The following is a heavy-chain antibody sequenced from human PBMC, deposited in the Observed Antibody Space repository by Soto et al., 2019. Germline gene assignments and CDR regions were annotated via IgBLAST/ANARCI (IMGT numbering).Heavy chain of an antibody. V-gene: IGHV2-26*01. Sequence: VSGPTLVNPXETLTLTCTVSGFSLSNARMGVSWIRQPPGKALEWLAHIFSNDEKSYSTSLKSRLTISKDTSKSQVVLTMTSMDPVDTATYYCARTYYNYYDLDVWGQGTTVTVSS. CDR1: GFSLSNARMG. CDR3: ARTYYNYYDLDV. CDR2: IFSNDEK. J-gene: IGHJ6*02.